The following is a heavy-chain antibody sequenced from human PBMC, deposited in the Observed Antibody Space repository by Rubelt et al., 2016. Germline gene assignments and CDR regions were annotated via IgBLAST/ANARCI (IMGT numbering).Heavy chain of an antibody. V-gene: IGHV4-34*01. Sequence: QVQLQQWGAGLLKPSETLSLTCAVYGGSFSGYYWSWIRQPPGKGLEWIGEINHSGSTNYNPSLKSRVTISVDTSKNQFSLELSSVTAADTAVYYCARVSNGYYFDYWGQGTLVTVSS. CDR3: ARVSNGYYFDY. J-gene: IGHJ4*02. CDR1: GGSFSGYY. CDR2: INHSGST. D-gene: IGHD3-3*01.